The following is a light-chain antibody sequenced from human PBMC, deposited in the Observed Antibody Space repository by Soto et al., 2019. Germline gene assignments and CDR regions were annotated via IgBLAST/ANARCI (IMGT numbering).Light chain of an antibody. CDR3: QHYYSSSLI. CDR1: QNISTW. J-gene: IGKJ4*01. Sequence: DIQMTQSPSSLSASLGERVSFTCSASQNISTWLAWYQQKPGKAPKLLIYKASNLEPGVPSRFSGSGSGTEFTLTISSLQPDDFATYYCQHYYSSSLIFAGGTKVDIK. CDR2: KAS. V-gene: IGKV1-5*03.